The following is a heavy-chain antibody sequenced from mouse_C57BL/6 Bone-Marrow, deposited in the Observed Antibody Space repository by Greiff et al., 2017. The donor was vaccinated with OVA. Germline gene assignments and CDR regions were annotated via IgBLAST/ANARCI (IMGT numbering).Heavy chain of an antibody. Sequence: VMLVESGPGLVAPSQSLSITCTVSGFSLTSYAISWVRQPPGKGLEWLGAIWTGGGTNYNSALKSRLSISKDNSKSQVFLKMNSLQTDDTARYYCASYYYGSFYAMDYWGQGTSVTVSS. D-gene: IGHD1-1*01. CDR2: IWTGGGT. CDR1: GFSLTSYA. V-gene: IGHV2-9-1*01. J-gene: IGHJ4*01. CDR3: ASYYYGSFYAMDY.